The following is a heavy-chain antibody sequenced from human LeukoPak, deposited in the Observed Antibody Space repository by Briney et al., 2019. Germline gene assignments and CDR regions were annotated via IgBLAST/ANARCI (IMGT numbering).Heavy chain of an antibody. CDR2: ISAYNGNT. CDR1: GYTFTSYS. V-gene: IGHV1-18*01. J-gene: IGHJ5*02. Sequence: ASVKVSCKASGYTFTSYSISWVRQAPGQGLEWMGWISAYNGNTNYAQKLQGRVTMTTDTSTSTAYMELRSLRSDDTAVYYCASESSLGWLDPRGQGTLVTVSS. CDR3: ASESSLGWLDP.